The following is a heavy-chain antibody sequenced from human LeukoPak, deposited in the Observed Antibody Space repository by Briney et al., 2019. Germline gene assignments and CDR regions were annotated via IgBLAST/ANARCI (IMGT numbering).Heavy chain of an antibody. CDR2: INPNSGGT. D-gene: IGHD6-19*01. CDR1: GYTFTGYY. CDR3: ARVSKGWYDAFAI. V-gene: IGHV1-2*04. Sequence: ASVKVSCKASGYTFTGYYMHWVRQAPGQGLEWMGWINPNSGGTNYAQKFQGWVTMTRDTSISTAYMELSRLRSDDTAVYYCARVSKGWYDAFAIWGQGTMVTVSS. J-gene: IGHJ3*02.